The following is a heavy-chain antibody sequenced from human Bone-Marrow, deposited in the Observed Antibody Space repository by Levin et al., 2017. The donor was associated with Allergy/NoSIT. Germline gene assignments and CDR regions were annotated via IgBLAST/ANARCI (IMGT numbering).Heavy chain of an antibody. Sequence: PSETLSLTCTVSGGSISSSSYYWGWIRQPPGKGLEWIGSIYYSGSTYYNPSLKSRVTISVDTSKNQFSLKLSSVTAADTAVYYCARQQRVRIFGELFFNYFDYWGQGTLVTVSS. CDR3: ARQQRVRIFGELFFNYFDY. J-gene: IGHJ4*02. CDR2: IYYSGST. CDR1: GGSISSSSYY. D-gene: IGHD3-10*01. V-gene: IGHV4-39*01.